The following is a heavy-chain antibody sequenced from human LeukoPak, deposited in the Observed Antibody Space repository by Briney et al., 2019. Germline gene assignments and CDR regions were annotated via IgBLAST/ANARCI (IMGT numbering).Heavy chain of an antibody. J-gene: IGHJ4*02. CDR2: ISGSGGST. D-gene: IGHD1-1*01. V-gene: IGHV3-23*01. CDR1: GFTFSSYA. Sequence: GGSLRLSCAASGFTFSSYAMSWVRQAPGKGLEWVSVISGSGGSTYYADSVKGRFTISRDNSKNTLYLQMNSLRAEDTAVYYCAKAPFHRGIETAANDYWGQGTLVTVSS. CDR3: AKAPFHRGIETAANDY.